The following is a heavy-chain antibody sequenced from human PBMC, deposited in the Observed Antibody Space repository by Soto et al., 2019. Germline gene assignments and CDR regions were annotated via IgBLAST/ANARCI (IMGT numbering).Heavy chain of an antibody. Sequence: ASVKVSCKASGYTFTSYGISWVRQAPGQGLEWMGWISAYNGNTNYAQKLQGRVTMTTDTSTSTAYMELRSLRSDDTAVYYCARTPMTYYDFWSGYSAFDYWGQGTLVTVSS. D-gene: IGHD3-3*01. V-gene: IGHV1-18*04. J-gene: IGHJ4*02. CDR1: GYTFTSYG. CDR3: ARTPMTYYDFWSGYSAFDY. CDR2: ISAYNGNT.